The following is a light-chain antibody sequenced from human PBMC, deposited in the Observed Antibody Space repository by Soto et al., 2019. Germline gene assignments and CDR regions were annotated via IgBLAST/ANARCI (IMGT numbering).Light chain of an antibody. J-gene: IGKJ1*01. Sequence: PGERATLSCRASQSIGSSFAWYQQRPGQAPSLLIYDASKRATGIPARFSGRGSGTVFTLTIGSLEPEDFAFYYCQQRPNWPPWTFGQGTKVEIK. CDR3: QQRPNWPPWT. CDR2: DAS. V-gene: IGKV3-11*01. CDR1: QSIGSS.